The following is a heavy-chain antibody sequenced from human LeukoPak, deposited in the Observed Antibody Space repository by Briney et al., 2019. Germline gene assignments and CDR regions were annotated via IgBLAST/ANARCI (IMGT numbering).Heavy chain of an antibody. Sequence: SETLSLTCAVYGGSFSGYYWSWIRQPPGKGLEWIGEINHSGSTNYNPSLKSRVTISVDTSKNQFSLKLSSVTAADTAVYYCARHRGSGDYNDYWGQGTLVTVSS. CDR3: ARHRGSGDYNDY. D-gene: IGHD4-17*01. CDR1: GGSFSGYY. CDR2: INHSGST. V-gene: IGHV4-34*01. J-gene: IGHJ4*02.